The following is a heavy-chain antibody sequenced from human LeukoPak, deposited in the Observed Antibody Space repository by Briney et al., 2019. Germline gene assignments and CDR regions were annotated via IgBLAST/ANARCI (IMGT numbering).Heavy chain of an antibody. V-gene: IGHV4-34*01. CDR3: AIPGIAVAGTLDY. CDR2: INHSGST. CDR1: GGSFSGYY. Sequence: SETLSLTCAVYGGSFSGYYWSWIRQPPRKGLEWIGEINHSGSTNYNPSLKSRVTISVDTSKNQFSLKLSSVTAADTAVYYCAIPGIAVAGTLDYWGQGTLVTVSS. D-gene: IGHD6-19*01. J-gene: IGHJ4*02.